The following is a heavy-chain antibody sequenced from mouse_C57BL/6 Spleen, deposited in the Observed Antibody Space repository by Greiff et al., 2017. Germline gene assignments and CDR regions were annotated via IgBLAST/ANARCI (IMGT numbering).Heavy chain of an antibody. CDR3: ARRPLYGSSPYFDV. CDR1: GYSFTGYY. V-gene: IGHV1-42*01. CDR2: INPSTGGT. J-gene: IGHJ1*03. Sequence: VQLQQSGPELVKPGASVKISCKASGYSFTGYYMNWVKQSPEKSLEWIGEINPSTGGTTYNQKFKAKATLTVDKSSSTAYMQLKSLTSEDSAVYYCARRPLYGSSPYFDVWGTGTTVTVSS. D-gene: IGHD1-1*01.